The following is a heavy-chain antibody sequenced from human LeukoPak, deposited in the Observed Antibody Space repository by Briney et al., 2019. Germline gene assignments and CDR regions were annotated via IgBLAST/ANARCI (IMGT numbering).Heavy chain of an antibody. V-gene: IGHV3-23*01. CDR3: ASTFPYCGGGSCAL. Sequence: GGSLRLSCAASGFTFNIYAMSWVRQAPGKGLEWVSGIGGSGGSTYYADSVKGLFTISRDNAKNSLYLQMNSLRAEDTAIYYCASTFPYCGGGSCALGGQGTLDTVSS. CDR1: GFTFNIYA. J-gene: IGHJ4*02. D-gene: IGHD2-15*01. CDR2: IGGSGGST.